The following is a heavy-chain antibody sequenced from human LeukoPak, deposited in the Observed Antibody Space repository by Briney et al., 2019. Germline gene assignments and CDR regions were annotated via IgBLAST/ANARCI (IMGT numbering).Heavy chain of an antibody. CDR2: MNPNSGNT. Sequence: ASVKVSCKASGYTFTSYDINWVRQATGQGLEWMGWMNPNSGNTGYAQKFQGRVTITRNTSISTAYMELSSLRSEDTAVYYCARGKYSSSPSTSDYWGQGTLVTVSS. CDR1: GYTFTSYD. J-gene: IGHJ4*02. CDR3: ARGKYSSSPSTSDY. V-gene: IGHV1-8*03. D-gene: IGHD6-6*01.